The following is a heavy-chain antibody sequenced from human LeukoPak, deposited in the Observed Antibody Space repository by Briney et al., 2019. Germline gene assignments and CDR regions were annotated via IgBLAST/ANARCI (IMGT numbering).Heavy chain of an antibody. CDR3: ARDRGQYQNYYMDV. D-gene: IGHD2-2*01. CDR1: GFTFSGYS. J-gene: IGHJ6*03. Sequence: GFLRLSCAASGFTFSGYSMNWVRQAPGKGLEWVSYISVGSNNIYYADSVKGRFTISRDDANNALYLQMNSLRAEDMAVYCCARDRGQYQNYYMDVWGKGTTVTVSS. CDR2: ISVGSNNI. V-gene: IGHV3-48*01.